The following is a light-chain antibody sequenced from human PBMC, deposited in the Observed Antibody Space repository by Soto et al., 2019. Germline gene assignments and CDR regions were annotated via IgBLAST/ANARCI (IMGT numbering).Light chain of an antibody. CDR3: SSYTTSSTYV. CDR1: SNDVGGYNY. V-gene: IGLV2-14*01. Sequence: QSALTQPASVSGSPGQSITISCTGTSNDVGGYNYVSWYQQHLGKAPKLMIYEVSNRPSGIPNRFSGSKSGNAASLTISGLQAEDEADYYCSSYTTSSTYVFGTGTKVTVL. CDR2: EVS. J-gene: IGLJ1*01.